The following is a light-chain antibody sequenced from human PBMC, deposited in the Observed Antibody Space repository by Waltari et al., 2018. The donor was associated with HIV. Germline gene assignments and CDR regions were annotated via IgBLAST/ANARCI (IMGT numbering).Light chain of an antibody. Sequence: QSVLTQPPSVSGAPGQTVTISCTGSNSNIGNNAVNWYQQLPGKAPKLLIYYDDLLPSGVSDRFSGSKSGTSASLAISGLQSEDEADYYCAAAWDDSLNGPVFGGGTKLTVL. CDR2: YDD. V-gene: IGLV1-36*01. J-gene: IGLJ2*01. CDR1: NSNIGNNA. CDR3: AAAWDDSLNGPV.